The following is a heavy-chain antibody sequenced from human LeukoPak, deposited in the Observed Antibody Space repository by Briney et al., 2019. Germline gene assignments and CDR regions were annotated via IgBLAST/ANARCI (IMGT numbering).Heavy chain of an antibody. V-gene: IGHV4-30-2*01. J-gene: IGHJ5*02. Sequence: PSETLSLTCAVSGGSISSGGYSWSWIRQPPGKGLEWIGYIYHSGSTYYNPSLKSRVTISVDRSKNRFSLKLSSVTAAATAVYYCAGLTGGWFDPWGQGTLVTVSS. CDR2: IYHSGST. D-gene: IGHD3-9*01. CDR3: AGLTGGWFDP. CDR1: GGSISSGGYS.